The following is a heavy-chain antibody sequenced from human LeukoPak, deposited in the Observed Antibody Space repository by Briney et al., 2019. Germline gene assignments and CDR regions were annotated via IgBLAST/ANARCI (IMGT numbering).Heavy chain of an antibody. V-gene: IGHV3-11*04. CDR3: ARDRIPGAFSYGYGFADMGV. CDR1: GFTFSDYY. CDR2: IGSSGSTI. D-gene: IGHD5-12*01. Sequence: PGGSLRLSCVASGFTFSDYYMTWVRQAPGRGLEWVSYIGSSGSTIYYADSVGVRFTSSRDNAKNSLYLKLDSLRVEDTAVYYCARDRIPGAFSYGYGFADMGVWGKGTTVTVSS. J-gene: IGHJ6*03.